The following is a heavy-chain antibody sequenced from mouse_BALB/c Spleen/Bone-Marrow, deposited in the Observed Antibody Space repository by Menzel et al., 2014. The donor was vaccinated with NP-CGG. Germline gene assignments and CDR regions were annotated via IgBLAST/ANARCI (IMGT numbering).Heavy chain of an antibody. CDR2: INTNTGQP. Sequence: QVQLQQSGPELKKPGETVKISCKASGYTFTNYGMNWVKQAPGKVLKWMGWINTNTGQPTYAEEFKGRFAFSLETSASTAYLQINNLKNEDTATYFCARRGYYDYVWGQGTLVTVS. D-gene: IGHD2-4*01. CDR3: ARRGYYDYV. V-gene: IGHV9-3*02. J-gene: IGHJ3*01. CDR1: GYTFTNYG.